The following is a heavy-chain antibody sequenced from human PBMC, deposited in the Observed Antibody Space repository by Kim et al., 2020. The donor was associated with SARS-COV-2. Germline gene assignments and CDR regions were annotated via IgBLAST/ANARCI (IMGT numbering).Heavy chain of an antibody. CDR3: ARDRQLRGYSGYDYVSWGAFDT. J-gene: IGHJ3*02. V-gene: IGHV4-31*03. D-gene: IGHD5-12*01. CDR2: IYYSGST. Sequence: SETLSLTCTVSGGFISSGGYNWNWIRQYPGKGLEWIGYIYYSGSTNYNPSLKRRVTISVDTSKNQFSLKLSSVTAADTAVYYCARDRQLRGYSGYDYVSWGAFDTWGQGTMVTVSS. CDR1: GGFISSGGYN.